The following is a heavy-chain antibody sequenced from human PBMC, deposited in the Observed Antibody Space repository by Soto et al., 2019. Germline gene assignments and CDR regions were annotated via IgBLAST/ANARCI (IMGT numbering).Heavy chain of an antibody. J-gene: IGHJ4*02. D-gene: IGHD6-13*01. V-gene: IGHV4-59*12. CDR1: GGSISSYY. CDR3: ARESRSWYGSIWDY. CDR2: IYFSGGT. Sequence: QVQLQESGPGLVKPSETLSLTCTVSGGSISSYYWSWIRQPPGKGLAWIGYIYFSGGTNYNPSLTSRVTISVDTSKNQFSLKLSSVTAADTAVYYCARESRSWYGSIWDYWGQGTLVTVSS.